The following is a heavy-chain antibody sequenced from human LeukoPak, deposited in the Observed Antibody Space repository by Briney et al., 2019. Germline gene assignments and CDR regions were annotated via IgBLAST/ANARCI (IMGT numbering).Heavy chain of an antibody. CDR3: ARSLYYYGSDSFDI. CDR2: IYYSGST. J-gene: IGHJ3*02. D-gene: IGHD3-10*01. V-gene: IGHV4-61*05. CDR1: GGSISSSSYY. Sequence: PSETLSLTCTVSGGSISSSSYYWGWIRQPPGKGLEWIGYIYYSGSTNYNPSLKSRVTISVDTSKNQFSLKLSSVTAADTAVYYCARSLYYYGSDSFDIWGQGTMVTVSS.